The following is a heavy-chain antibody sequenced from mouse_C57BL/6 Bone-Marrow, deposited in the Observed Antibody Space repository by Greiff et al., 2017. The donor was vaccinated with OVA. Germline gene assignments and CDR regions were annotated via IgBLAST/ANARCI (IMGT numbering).Heavy chain of an antibody. V-gene: IGHV1-64*01. J-gene: IGHJ3*01. CDR1: GYTFTSYW. CDR3: AREGGCGNAFAY. Sequence: VQLQQPGAELVKPGASVKLSCKASGYTFTSYWMHWVKQRPGQGLEWIGMIHPNSGSTNYNEKFKSKATLTVDKSSSTAYMQLSSLTSEDSAVXYCAREGGCGNAFAYWGQGTLVTVSA. D-gene: IGHD2-1*01. CDR2: IHPNSGST.